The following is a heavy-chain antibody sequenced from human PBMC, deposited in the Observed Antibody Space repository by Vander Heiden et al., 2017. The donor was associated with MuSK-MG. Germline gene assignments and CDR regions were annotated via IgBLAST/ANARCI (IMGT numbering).Heavy chain of an antibody. CDR1: GGSISSYY. V-gene: IGHV4-59*01. CDR3: AIEESATTVTTRFDY. CDR2: IYYSGGT. D-gene: IGHD4-17*01. Sequence: QVQLQESGPGLVKPSETLSLTCPVSGGSISSYYWSWIRQPPGKGLEWIGYIYYSGGTNYNPSLKSRVTISVDTSKNQFSMKLSSVTAADTAVYYCAIEESATTVTTRFDYWGHGTMVTVYS. J-gene: IGHJ4*01.